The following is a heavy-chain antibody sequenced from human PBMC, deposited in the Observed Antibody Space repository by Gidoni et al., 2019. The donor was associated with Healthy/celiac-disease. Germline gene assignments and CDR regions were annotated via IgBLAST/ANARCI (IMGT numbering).Heavy chain of an antibody. J-gene: IGHJ4*02. Sequence: LHLLESGGGLVKPGGSLRLSCASSGFTFSNAWMSWVRQAPGKGLEWVGRIKRKTDGGTTDYAEPVKGRFTIARDDSKNTLYLKMNSLKTEEKAVYYCTTDSYGDSVDYWGQGTMVTVSS. CDR2: IKRKTDGGTT. CDR1: GFTFSNAW. D-gene: IGHD4-17*01. V-gene: IGHV3-15*01. CDR3: TTDSYGDSVDY.